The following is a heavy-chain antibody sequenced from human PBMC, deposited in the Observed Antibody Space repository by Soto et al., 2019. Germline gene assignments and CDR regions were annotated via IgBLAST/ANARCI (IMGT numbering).Heavy chain of an antibody. CDR1: EFTFTNYA. J-gene: IGHJ6*02. D-gene: IGHD1-1*01. Sequence: HVQMVESGGGVVQPGKSLRLSCAASEFTFTNYALHWVRQAPGKGLEWVAAISFDGSNKFYADSVKGRFTISIDNSKTTLYLQMTSLPPEDTAVYYCARKQQPKAGDYYYFGMNVWGQGTTVTVSS. CDR3: ARKQQPKAGDYYYFGMNV. V-gene: IGHV3-30-3*01. CDR2: ISFDGSNK.